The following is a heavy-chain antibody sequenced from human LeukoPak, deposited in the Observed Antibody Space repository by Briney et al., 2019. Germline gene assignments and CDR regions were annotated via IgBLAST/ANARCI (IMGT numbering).Heavy chain of an antibody. CDR1: GFTFSGSA. J-gene: IGHJ4*02. Sequence: GGPLKLSCAASGFTFSGSAMHWVRQASGKGLEWVGRIRSKADSYATAYAASVKGRFTISRDDSKNTAYLQMNSLKTEDTAVYYCTSWRPDYWGQGTLVTVSS. CDR3: TSWRPDY. V-gene: IGHV3-73*01. CDR2: IRSKADSYAT.